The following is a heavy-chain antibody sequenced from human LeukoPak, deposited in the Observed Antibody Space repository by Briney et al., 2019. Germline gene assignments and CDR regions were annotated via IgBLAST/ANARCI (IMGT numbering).Heavy chain of an antibody. V-gene: IGHV1-2*02. CDR3: ARGSPRLGVPGTTVDY. Sequence: ASVKVSCKASAYTFSDYYTHWVRQAPGQGLEWMGWISPYSGATNYAQRFQGRVTMTRDTSISTAYMELSSLTPDDTAVYYCARGSPRLGVPGTTVDYWGQGAPVTVSS. J-gene: IGHJ4*02. CDR2: ISPYSGAT. CDR1: AYTFSDYY. D-gene: IGHD6-19*01.